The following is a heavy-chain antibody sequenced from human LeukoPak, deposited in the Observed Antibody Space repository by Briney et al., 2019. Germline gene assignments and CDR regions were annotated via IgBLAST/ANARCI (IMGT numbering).Heavy chain of an antibody. CDR2: ISYSSSTI. Sequence: GGSLRLSCAASGFTFSSYSMNWARQAPGKGLEWVSYISYSSSTIYYADSVRGRFTISRDNAKNSLYLQMNSLRAEDTAVYYCTKGFSGGIVVVTAPPDYWGQGTLVTVSS. CDR1: GFTFSSYS. V-gene: IGHV3-48*01. D-gene: IGHD2-21*02. CDR3: TKGFSGGIVVVTAPPDY. J-gene: IGHJ4*02.